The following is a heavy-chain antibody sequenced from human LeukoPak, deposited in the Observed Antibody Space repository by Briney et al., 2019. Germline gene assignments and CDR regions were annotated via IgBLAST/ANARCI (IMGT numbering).Heavy chain of an antibody. CDR2: IYPGDSDT. CDR3: ARRSGYSSSWYYFDY. J-gene: IGHJ4*02. V-gene: IGHV5-51*01. Sequence: GESLKISCKGSGYSFTSHWIAWVRQMSGKGLEWMWIIYPGDSDTRYSPSFQGQVTISVDKSISTAYVQWSSLKASDPAMYYCARRSGYSSSWYYFDYWGQGTLVTVSS. CDR1: GYSFTSHW. D-gene: IGHD6-13*01.